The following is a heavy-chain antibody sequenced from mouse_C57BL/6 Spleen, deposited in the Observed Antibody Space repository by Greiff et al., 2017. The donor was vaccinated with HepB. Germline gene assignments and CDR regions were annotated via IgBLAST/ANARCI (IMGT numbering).Heavy chain of an antibody. J-gene: IGHJ1*03. V-gene: IGHV1-53*01. CDR1: GYTFTSYW. Sequence: QVQLKQPGTELVKPGASVKLSCKASGYTFTSYWMHWVKQRPGQGLEWIGNINPSNGGTNYNEKFKSKATLTVDKSSSTAYMQLSSLTSEDSAVYYCASDGNYNYWYFDVWGTGTTVTVSS. CDR3: ASDGNYNYWYFDV. D-gene: IGHD2-1*01. CDR2: INPSNGGT.